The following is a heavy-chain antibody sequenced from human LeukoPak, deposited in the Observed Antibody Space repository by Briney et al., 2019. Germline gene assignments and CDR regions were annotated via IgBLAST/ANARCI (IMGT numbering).Heavy chain of an antibody. CDR3: ARVGSLTVTTGGDPPNYFDY. Sequence: ASVKVSCKASGYTFTSYYMHWVRQAPGQGLEWMGIINPSGGSTSYAQKFQGRVTMTRDMSTSTVYVELSSLRSEDTAVYYCARVGSLTVTTGGDPPNYFDYWGQGTLVTVSS. CDR1: GYTFTSYY. D-gene: IGHD4-17*01. V-gene: IGHV1-46*01. J-gene: IGHJ4*02. CDR2: INPSGGST.